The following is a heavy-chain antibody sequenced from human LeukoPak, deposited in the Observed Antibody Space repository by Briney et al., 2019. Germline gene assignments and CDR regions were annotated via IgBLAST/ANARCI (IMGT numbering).Heavy chain of an antibody. CDR2: IYYSGST. Sequence: SETLSLTCTVSGGSVSSGSYYWSWIRQPPGKGLEWTGYIYYSGSTNYNPSLKSRVTISVDTSKNQFSLKLSSVTAADTAVYYCARDYYDSSGYYAYWGQGTLVTVSS. CDR1: GGSVSSGSYY. V-gene: IGHV4-61*01. J-gene: IGHJ4*02. D-gene: IGHD3-22*01. CDR3: ARDYYDSSGYYAY.